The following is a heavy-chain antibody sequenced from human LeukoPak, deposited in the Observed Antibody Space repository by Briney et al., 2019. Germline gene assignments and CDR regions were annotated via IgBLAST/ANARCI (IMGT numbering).Heavy chain of an antibody. CDR3: ARDPRAARPHYFDY. D-gene: IGHD6-6*01. CDR2: ISSSSSTI. J-gene: IGHJ4*02. V-gene: IGHV3-48*01. CDR1: GFTFSSYS. Sequence: GGSLRLSCAVSGFTFSSYSMNWVRQAPGKGLEWVSYISSSSSTIYYADSVKGRFTISRDNAKNSLYLQMNSLRAEDTAVYYCARDPRAARPHYFDYWGQGTLVTVSS.